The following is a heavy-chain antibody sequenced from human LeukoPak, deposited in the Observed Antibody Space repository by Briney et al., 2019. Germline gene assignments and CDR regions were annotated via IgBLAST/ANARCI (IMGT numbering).Heavy chain of an antibody. J-gene: IGHJ3*02. CDR1: GFTVSTNY. D-gene: IGHD6-6*01. CDR2: IYSGGST. Sequence: GGSLRLSCAASGFTVSTNYMSWVRQAPGKGLEWVSVIYSGGSTFYADSVKGRFTISRDNAKSSLYLQMNSLRAEDTAVYYCTRGGIAVRFHDAFDIWGQGTTVTVSS. CDR3: TRGGIAVRFHDAFDI. V-gene: IGHV3-53*01.